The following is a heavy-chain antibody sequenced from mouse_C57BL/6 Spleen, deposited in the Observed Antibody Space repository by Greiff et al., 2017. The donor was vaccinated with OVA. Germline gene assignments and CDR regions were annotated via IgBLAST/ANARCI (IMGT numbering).Heavy chain of an antibody. Sequence: VQVVESGPGLVQPSQSLSITCTVSGFSLTSYGVHWVRQSPGKGLEWLGVIWSGGSTDYNAAFISRLSISKDNSKSQVFFKMNSLQADDTAIYYCARTPSYYSNYGYAMDYWGQGTSVTVSA. CDR1: GFSLTSYG. J-gene: IGHJ4*01. D-gene: IGHD2-5*01. V-gene: IGHV2-2*01. CDR3: ARTPSYYSNYGYAMDY. CDR2: IWSGGST.